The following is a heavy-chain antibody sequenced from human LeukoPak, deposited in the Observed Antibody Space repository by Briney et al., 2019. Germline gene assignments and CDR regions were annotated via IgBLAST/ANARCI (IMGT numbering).Heavy chain of an antibody. V-gene: IGHV3-23*01. D-gene: IGHD6-19*01. CDR1: GFTVSSNY. Sequence: PGGSLRLSCAASGFTVSSNYMSWVRQAPGKGLEWVSGISGSGGSTYYADSVKGRLTISRDNSKNTLYLQMNSLRAEDTGVYYCAEAVAGAFDYWGQGTLVTVSS. J-gene: IGHJ4*02. CDR2: ISGSGGST. CDR3: AEAVAGAFDY.